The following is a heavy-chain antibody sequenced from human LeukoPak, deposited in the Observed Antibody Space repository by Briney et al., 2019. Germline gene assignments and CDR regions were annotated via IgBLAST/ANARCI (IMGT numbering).Heavy chain of an antibody. Sequence: PSETLSLTCTVSGGSISSYYWSWIQQPAGKGLEWIGRIYTSGSTNYNPSLKSRVTMSGDTSKNQFSLKLSSVTAADTAVYYCARANDGSGSYYRGGYWFDPWGQGTLVTVSS. CDR1: GGSISSYY. J-gene: IGHJ5*02. CDR3: ARANDGSGSYYRGGYWFDP. D-gene: IGHD3-10*01. CDR2: IYTSGST. V-gene: IGHV4-4*07.